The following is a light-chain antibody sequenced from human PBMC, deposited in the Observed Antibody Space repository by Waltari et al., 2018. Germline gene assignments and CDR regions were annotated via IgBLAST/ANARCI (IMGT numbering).Light chain of an antibody. Sequence: QSVLTQPPSASGTPGQRVTISCSGSGSNIGINTVNWYQQLPGTAPKLLIYNDNLRRYGVPARFSGSKSGSSASLAISGLQSDDEANNYCAAWDDSLNGLSFGTGTRVTVL. CDR2: NDN. CDR1: GSNIGINT. CDR3: AAWDDSLNGLS. J-gene: IGLJ1*01. V-gene: IGLV1-44*01.